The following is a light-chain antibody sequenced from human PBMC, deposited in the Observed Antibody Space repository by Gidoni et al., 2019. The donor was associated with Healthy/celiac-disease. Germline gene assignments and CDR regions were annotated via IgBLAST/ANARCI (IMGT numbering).Light chain of an antibody. J-gene: IGKJ1*01. Sequence: IVLTQSPGTLSLSPGERATLSCRASQSVSSSYLAWYQQKPGQAPRLLIYDASSRATGIPDRFSGSGSGTDFTLTISRLEPEDFAVYYCQQYCSSPRTFGQGTKVEIK. CDR2: DAS. CDR1: QSVSSSY. CDR3: QQYCSSPRT. V-gene: IGKV3-20*01.